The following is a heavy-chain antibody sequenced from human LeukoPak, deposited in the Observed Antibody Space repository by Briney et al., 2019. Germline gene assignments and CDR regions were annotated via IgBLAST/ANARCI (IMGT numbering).Heavy chain of an antibody. CDR2: IYPGDSDT. Sequence: GESLKISCKGSGYSFTSYWIGWVRQMPGKGLEWVGIIYPGDSDTRYSPSFQGQVTISADKSISTAYLQWSSLKASDTAMYYCARGPAGYSSGGHVKNYYYYYMDVWGKGTTVTVSS. D-gene: IGHD6-25*01. CDR3: ARGPAGYSSGGHVKNYYYYYMDV. J-gene: IGHJ6*03. CDR1: GYSFTSYW. V-gene: IGHV5-51*01.